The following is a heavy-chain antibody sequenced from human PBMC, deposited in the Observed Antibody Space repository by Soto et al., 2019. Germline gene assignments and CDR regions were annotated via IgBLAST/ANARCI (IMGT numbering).Heavy chain of an antibody. CDR2: INVYNGDR. J-gene: IGHJ5*02. Sequence: ASVKVSCKAQGYIFTKYGIGWVRQAPGHGLEWMGLINVYNGDRKVAQKFQGRVSMTTDTATDTAYMELKSLRSGDTAVYYCARLQLGGDRMLNWFDPWGQGTLVTVS. CDR1: GYIFTKYG. V-gene: IGHV1-18*01. D-gene: IGHD2-21*02. CDR3: ARLQLGGDRMLNWFDP.